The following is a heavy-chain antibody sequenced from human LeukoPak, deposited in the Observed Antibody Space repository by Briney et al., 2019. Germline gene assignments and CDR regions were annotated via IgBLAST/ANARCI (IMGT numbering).Heavy chain of an antibody. Sequence: PSETLSLTCTVSGGSISSYYWSWIRQPAGKGLEWIGRIYTSGSTNYNPSLKSRVTISVDTSKNQFSLKLSSVTAADTAVYYCAREDGIAAAGSPFDYWGQGTLVTVSS. CDR3: AREDGIAAAGSPFDY. CDR1: GGSISSYY. CDR2: IYTSGST. J-gene: IGHJ4*02. V-gene: IGHV4-4*07. D-gene: IGHD6-13*01.